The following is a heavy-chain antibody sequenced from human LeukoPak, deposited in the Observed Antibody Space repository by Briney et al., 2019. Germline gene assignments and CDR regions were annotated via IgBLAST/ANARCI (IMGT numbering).Heavy chain of an antibody. V-gene: IGHV1-18*01. CDR3: ARGIAVAGSTVYYYYGMDV. CDR1: GYNFVTSG. J-gene: IGHJ6*02. Sequence: ASVKVSCKASGYNFVTSGINWVRQAPGQGLEWMGWISAYNGNTNYAQKLQGRVTMTTDTSTSTAYMELRSLRSDDTAVYYCARGIAVAGSTVYYYYGMDVWGQGTTVTVSS. D-gene: IGHD6-19*01. CDR2: ISAYNGNT.